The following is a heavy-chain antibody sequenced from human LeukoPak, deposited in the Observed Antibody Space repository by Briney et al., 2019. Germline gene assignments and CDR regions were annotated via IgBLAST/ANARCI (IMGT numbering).Heavy chain of an antibody. V-gene: IGHV1-69*05. D-gene: IGHD2-2*01. CDR1: GGTFSSYA. CDR2: IIPIFGTA. Sequence: SVKVSCKASGGTFSSYAISWVRQAPGQGLEWMGGIIPIFGTANYAQKFQGRVTITTDESTSTAYMELSSLRSEDTAVYYCASCSTSCYGYCYYYMDVWGKGTTVTVSS. CDR3: ASCSTSCYGYCYYYMDV. J-gene: IGHJ6*03.